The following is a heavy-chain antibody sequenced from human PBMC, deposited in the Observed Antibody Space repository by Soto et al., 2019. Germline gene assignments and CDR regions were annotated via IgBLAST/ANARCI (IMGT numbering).Heavy chain of an antibody. CDR3: ARASRDDILTGYYVWFDP. CDR2: INYSGST. V-gene: IGHV4-39*07. CDR1: DGSISSSSYY. D-gene: IGHD3-9*01. Sequence: PSWSLCLTSTVGDGSISSSSYYWSLIRQPPGKGLEWIEEINYSGSTNYNPSLKSRVTISVDTSKNQFSLKLSSVTAADTAVYYCARASRDDILTGYYVWFDPWGQGTLVTVSS. J-gene: IGHJ5*02.